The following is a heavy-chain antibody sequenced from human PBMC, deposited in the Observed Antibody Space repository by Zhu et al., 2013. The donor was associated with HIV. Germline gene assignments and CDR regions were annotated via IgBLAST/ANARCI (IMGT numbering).Heavy chain of an antibody. J-gene: IGHJ6*02. CDR1: GYTFSNFA. V-gene: IGHV1-18*01. CDR2: ISAYNGST. Sequence: QVQLVQSSGDVRSLGPQXGSPAKTSGYTFSNFAISWVRQAPGQGLEWMGWISAYNGSTRSTQKLQGRFSMTTDASTSTVYMELTRLRSDDTAVYFCGRDPRHYYHYFGIDVWGQGTTVIVS. CDR3: GRDPRHYYHYFGIDV.